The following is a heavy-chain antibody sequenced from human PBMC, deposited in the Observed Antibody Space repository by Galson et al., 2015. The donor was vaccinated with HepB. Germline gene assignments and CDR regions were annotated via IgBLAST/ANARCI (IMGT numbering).Heavy chain of an antibody. V-gene: IGHV3-30*04. D-gene: IGHD5-12*01. J-gene: IGHJ3*02. Sequence: SLRLSCAASGFTFSSYAMHWVRQAPGKGLEWVAVISYDGSNKYYADSVKGRFTISRDNSKNTLYLQMNSLRAEDTAVYYCARGAKRPLVATGFDIWGQGTMVTVSS. CDR1: GFTFSSYA. CDR2: ISYDGSNK. CDR3: ARGAKRPLVATGFDI.